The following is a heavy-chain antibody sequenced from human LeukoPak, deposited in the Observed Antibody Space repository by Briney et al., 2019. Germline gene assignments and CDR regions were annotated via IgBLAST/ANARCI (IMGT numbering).Heavy chain of an antibody. Sequence: GGSLRLSCAASGFTFSSYWMNWARQAPGKGLEWVANIKQDGSEKYYVDSVKGRFTISRDNAKNSLYLQMNSLRAEDTAVYYCARAVDGYANLEFDYWGQGTLVTVSS. CDR3: ARAVDGYANLEFDY. J-gene: IGHJ4*02. CDR2: IKQDGSEK. D-gene: IGHD5-24*01. V-gene: IGHV3-7*01. CDR1: GFTFSSYW.